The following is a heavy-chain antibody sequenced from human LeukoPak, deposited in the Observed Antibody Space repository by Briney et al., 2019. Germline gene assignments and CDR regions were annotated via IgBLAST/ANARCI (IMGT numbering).Heavy chain of an antibody. CDR1: GYSFTSYW. J-gene: IGHJ3*02. D-gene: IGHD3-10*01. CDR2: IYPGDSDT. Sequence: GESLKISCKGSGYSFTSYWIGWVRQMPGEGLEWMGIIYPGDSDTRYSPSFQGQVTISADKSISTAYLQWSSLKASDTAMYYCARHLGYGSGSYYDAFDIWGQGTMVTVSS. V-gene: IGHV5-51*01. CDR3: ARHLGYGSGSYYDAFDI.